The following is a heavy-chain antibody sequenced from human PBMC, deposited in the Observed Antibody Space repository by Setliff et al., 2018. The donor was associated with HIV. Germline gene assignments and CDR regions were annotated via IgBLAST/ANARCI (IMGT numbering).Heavy chain of an antibody. D-gene: IGHD3-10*01. V-gene: IGHV4-34*01. CDR3: ARVKSIKTTLVRLWPRFDL. CDR2: IDDSGSI. CDR1: TESLTRYD. J-gene: IGHJ5*02. Sequence: PSETLSLTCAVYTESLTRYDWAWIRQSPEKGPEWIGEIDDSGSIIYNPSLQSRVTMSVDTSKNQFSLKVRSLTAADTGLYYCARVKSIKTTLVRLWPRFDLWGQGTQVTVSS.